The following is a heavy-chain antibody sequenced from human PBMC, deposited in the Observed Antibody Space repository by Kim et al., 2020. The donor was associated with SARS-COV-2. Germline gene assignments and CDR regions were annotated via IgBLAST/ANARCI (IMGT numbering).Heavy chain of an antibody. Sequence: NKFYADSVKGRFTIYRDHSKNTLYLQMNSLRAEDTAVYYCANLWFGELFDYWGQGTLVTVSS. CDR3: ANLWFGELFDY. J-gene: IGHJ4*02. CDR2: NK. D-gene: IGHD3-10*01. V-gene: IGHV3-30*02.